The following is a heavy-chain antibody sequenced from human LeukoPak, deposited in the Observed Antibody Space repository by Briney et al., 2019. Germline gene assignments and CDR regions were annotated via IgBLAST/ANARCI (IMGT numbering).Heavy chain of an antibody. CDR3: ARRDYGGKHFDY. J-gene: IGHJ4*02. CDR2: NYPGDSNT. Sequence: ICSVGAGSISSSYWIWWGRPLPGKSLVWLGINYPGDSNTKYSPSLQGQVTISADKSISTASLKWNTLTASDSAMYFCARRDYGGKHFDYWGQGTLVTVSS. D-gene: IGHD4-23*01. V-gene: IGHV5-51*01. CDR1: GSISSSYW.